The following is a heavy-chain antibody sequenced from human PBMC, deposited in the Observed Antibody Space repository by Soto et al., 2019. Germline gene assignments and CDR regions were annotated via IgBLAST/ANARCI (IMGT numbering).Heavy chain of an antibody. V-gene: IGHV4-59*01. D-gene: IGHD3-10*01. J-gene: IGHJ4*02. CDR1: GGSISSYY. CDR2: IYYSGST. CDR3: ARVRGSGSYYSIFDY. Sequence: SETLSLTCTVSGGSISSYYWSWIRQPPGKGLEWIGYIYYSGSTNYNPSLKSRVTISVDTSKNQFSLKLSSVTAADTAVYYCARVRGSGSYYSIFDYWGQGTLVTVSS.